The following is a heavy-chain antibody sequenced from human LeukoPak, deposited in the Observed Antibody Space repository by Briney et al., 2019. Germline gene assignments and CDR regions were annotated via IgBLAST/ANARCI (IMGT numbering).Heavy chain of an antibody. CDR2: IRSKAYGGTT. CDR3: TRGYDILTGHYGPLRSRPHQDY. J-gene: IGHJ4*02. Sequence: GGSLRLSCTASGFTFGDYAMSWVRQAPGKGLEWVGFIRSKAYGGTTEYAASVKGRFTISRDDSKSIAYLQMNSLKTEDTAVYYCTRGYDILTGHYGPLRSRPHQDYWGQGTLVTVSS. V-gene: IGHV3-49*04. D-gene: IGHD3-9*01. CDR1: GFTFGDYA.